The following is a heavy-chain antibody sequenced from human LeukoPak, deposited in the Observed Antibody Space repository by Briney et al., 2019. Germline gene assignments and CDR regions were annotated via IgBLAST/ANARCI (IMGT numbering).Heavy chain of an antibody. Sequence: GGSLRLSCAASGFTLSDHYVDWVRQAPGKGLEWVGRTRNKARSYTTEYAASVDGRFTISRDDSKNLLNLQMNSLKAEDTAVYYCARTVTTNYAIDLWGQGTTVTVSS. D-gene: IGHD4-17*01. CDR3: ARTVTTNYAIDL. J-gene: IGHJ6*02. V-gene: IGHV3-72*01. CDR2: TRNKARSYTT. CDR1: GFTLSDHY.